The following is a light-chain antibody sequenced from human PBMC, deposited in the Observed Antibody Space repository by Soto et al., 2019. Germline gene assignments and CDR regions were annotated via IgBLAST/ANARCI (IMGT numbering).Light chain of an antibody. CDR1: SSNIGAPYD. J-gene: IGLJ1*01. V-gene: IGLV1-40*01. Sequence: QSVLTQPPSVSGAPGQGVTISCTGSSSNIGAPYDVHWYQHLPGTAPKLPIYGGNNRPSGVPDRFSGSRSGTSASLAITGLQAEDEADYYCQSYDMSLNNHVFGTGTKLTDL. CDR2: GGN. CDR3: QSYDMSLNNHV.